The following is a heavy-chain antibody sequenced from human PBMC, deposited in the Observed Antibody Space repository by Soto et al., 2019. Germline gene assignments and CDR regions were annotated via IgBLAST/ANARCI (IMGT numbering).Heavy chain of an antibody. J-gene: IGHJ4*02. V-gene: IGHV4-38-2*01. CDR2: LYHSGST. Sequence: PSETLSLTCAVSGYSIGSGYYWGWIRQPPGKGLEWIGSLYHSGSTSYNPSLKSRVTISVDTPKNQFSLKLTSVTAADTAGYYCARMYGYSYGYLDYWGQGTQVTVSS. CDR3: ARMYGYSYGYLDY. CDR1: GYSIGSGYY. D-gene: IGHD5-18*01.